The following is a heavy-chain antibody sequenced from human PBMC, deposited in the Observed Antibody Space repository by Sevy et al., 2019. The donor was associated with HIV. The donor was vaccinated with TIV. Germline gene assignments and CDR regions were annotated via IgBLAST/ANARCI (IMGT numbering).Heavy chain of an antibody. J-gene: IGHJ6*02. V-gene: IGHV3-49*04. CDR1: GFTFGDYA. Sequence: GGSLRLSCTASGFTFGDYAMSWVRQAPGKGLEWVGFIRSKAYGGTTEYAASVKGRFTISRDDSKSIAYLQMNSLKTEDTAVYYCTRNYYGSGSSFGYYGMDVWGQGTTVTVSS. D-gene: IGHD3-10*01. CDR3: TRNYYGSGSSFGYYGMDV. CDR2: IRSKAYGGTT.